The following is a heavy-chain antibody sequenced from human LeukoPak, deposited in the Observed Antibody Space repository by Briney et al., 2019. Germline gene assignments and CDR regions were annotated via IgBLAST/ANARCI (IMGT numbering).Heavy chain of an antibody. J-gene: IGHJ4*02. CDR3: ARSYYDILTGYYHREYYFDY. Sequence: SVKVSCKASGGTFSSYAISWVRQAPGQGLEWMGGIIPIFGTANYAQKFQGGVTITADESTSTAYMELSSLRSEDTAVYYCARSYYDILTGYYHREYYFDYWGQGTLVTVSS. V-gene: IGHV1-69*13. CDR1: GGTFSSYA. D-gene: IGHD3-9*01. CDR2: IIPIFGTA.